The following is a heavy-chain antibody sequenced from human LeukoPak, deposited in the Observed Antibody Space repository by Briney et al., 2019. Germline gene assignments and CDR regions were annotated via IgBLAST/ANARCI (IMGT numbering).Heavy chain of an antibody. CDR3: ARANFLYCSSSTCLFDY. V-gene: IGHV1-2*02. CDR2: INPNDGDT. D-gene: IGHD2-2*01. CDR1: GYTFTDYY. J-gene: IGHJ4*02. Sequence: PWASVKVSCKASGYTFTDYYMHWVRQAPGQGVEWMGWINPNDGDTNYAQKFQGRVTMTRDTSISTAHMEVSRLRSDDTAVYYCARANFLYCSSSTCLFDYWGQGTLVTVSS.